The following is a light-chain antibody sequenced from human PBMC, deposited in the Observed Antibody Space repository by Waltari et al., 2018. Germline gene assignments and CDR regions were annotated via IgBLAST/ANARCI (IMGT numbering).Light chain of an antibody. V-gene: IGLV2-14*03. CDR1: TSDIGAYNS. CDR3: SSFTSGSTWV. J-gene: IGLJ3*02. CDR2: DVT. Sequence: QSALTQPPSVSGSPGQSITISCTGTTSDIGAYNSLAWYQQHPGKAPKVVISDVTNRPSGVSNRFSGSKSGNTASLTISGLQAEDEADYYCSSFTSGSTWVFGGGTKLTVL.